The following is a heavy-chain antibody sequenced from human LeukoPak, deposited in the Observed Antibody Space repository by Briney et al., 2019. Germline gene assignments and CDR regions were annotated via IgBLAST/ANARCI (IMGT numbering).Heavy chain of an antibody. CDR1: GYTFTGYY. CDR3: ARDLSSSGWHGGDY. D-gene: IGHD6-19*01. J-gene: IGHJ4*02. Sequence: GASVKVSCKASGYTFTGYYMHWVRQAPGQGLEWMGRINPNSGGTNYAQKFQGRVTMTRDTSISTAYMELSRLRSDDTAVYYCARDLSSSGWHGGDYWGQGALVTVSS. V-gene: IGHV1-2*06. CDR2: INPNSGGT.